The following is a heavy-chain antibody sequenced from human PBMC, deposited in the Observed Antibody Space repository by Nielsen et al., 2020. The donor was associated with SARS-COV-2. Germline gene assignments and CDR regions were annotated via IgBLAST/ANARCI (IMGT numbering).Heavy chain of an antibody. CDR3: ACQWCDYGSGGPWAFDI. D-gene: IGHD3-10*01. CDR1: GYSFTSYW. V-gene: IGHV5-51*01. J-gene: IGHJ3*02. Sequence: GESLKISCKGSGYSFTSYWIGWVRQMPGKGLEWMGIIYPGDSDTRYSPSFQGQVTISADKSISTAYLQWSSLKASDTAMYYCACQWCDYGSGGPWAFDIWGQGTMVTVSS. CDR2: IYPGDSDT.